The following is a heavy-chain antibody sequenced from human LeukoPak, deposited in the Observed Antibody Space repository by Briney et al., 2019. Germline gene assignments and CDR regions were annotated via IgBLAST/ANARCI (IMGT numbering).Heavy chain of an antibody. CDR3: ARVIRQTYYSDSTGHTRLSASDI. D-gene: IGHD3-22*01. Sequence: PGGSLRLSCAASGFTFSDHNMRWIRQAPGKGLEWVSSISRSGSTKYYADSVRGRFTISRDNAKNSLFLQMNSLRAEDTALYYCARVIRQTYYSDSTGHTRLSASDIWGQGTMVTVSS. J-gene: IGHJ3*02. V-gene: IGHV3-11*01. CDR2: ISRSGSTK. CDR1: GFTFSDHN.